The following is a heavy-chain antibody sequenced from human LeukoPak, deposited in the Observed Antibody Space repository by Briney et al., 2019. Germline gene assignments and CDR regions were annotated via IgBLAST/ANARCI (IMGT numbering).Heavy chain of an antibody. V-gene: IGHV3-30*18. CDR2: ISYDGSNK. CDR1: GFTFSSYG. CDR3: AKDFGEYYDSSGYAPYYYYYGMDV. D-gene: IGHD3-22*01. Sequence: GRSLRLSCAASGFTFSSYGMHWVRQARGKGLEWVAAISYDGSNKYYADSVKGRFTISRDNSKNTLYLQMNSLRAEDTAVYYCAKDFGEYYDSSGYAPYYYYYGMDVWGQGTTVTVSS. J-gene: IGHJ6*02.